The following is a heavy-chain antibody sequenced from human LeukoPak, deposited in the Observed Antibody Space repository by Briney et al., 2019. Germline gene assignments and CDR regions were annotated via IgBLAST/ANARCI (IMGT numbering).Heavy chain of an antibody. Sequence: NPSETLSLTCAVYGGSFSGYYWSWIRQPPGKGLEWIGEINHSGSTNYNPSLKSRVTISVDTSKSQFSLKLSSVTAADTAVYYCARAVLGCSSTSCSDYWGQGTLVTVSS. V-gene: IGHV4-34*01. CDR1: GGSFSGYY. D-gene: IGHD2-2*01. J-gene: IGHJ4*02. CDR3: ARAVLGCSSTSCSDY. CDR2: INHSGST.